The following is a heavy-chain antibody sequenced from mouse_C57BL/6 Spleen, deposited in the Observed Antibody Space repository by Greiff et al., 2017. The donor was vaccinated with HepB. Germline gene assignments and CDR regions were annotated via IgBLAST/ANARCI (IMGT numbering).Heavy chain of an antibody. CDR2: ISSGSSTI. J-gene: IGHJ1*03. CDR3: ARQGDLYWYVDV. Sequence: EVMLVESGGGLVKPGGSLKLSCAASGFTFSDYGMHWVRQAPEKGLEWVAYISSGSSTIYYADTVKGRFTISRDNAKNTLFLQMTSLRSEDTAMYYCARQGDLYWYVDVWGTGTTVTVSS. D-gene: IGHD3-3*01. V-gene: IGHV5-17*01. CDR1: GFTFSDYG.